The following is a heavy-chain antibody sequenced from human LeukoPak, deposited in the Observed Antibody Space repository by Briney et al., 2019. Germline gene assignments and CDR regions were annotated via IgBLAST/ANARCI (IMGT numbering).Heavy chain of an antibody. CDR1: GGSISSYY. D-gene: IGHD4-17*01. J-gene: IGHJ3*02. V-gene: IGHV4-59*08. Sequence: SETLSLTCTVSGGSISSYYWSWIRQPPGKGLEWIGYIYYSGSTNYNPSVKSRVTISVDTSKNQFSLKLSSVTAADTAVYYCARKIYGAVAFDIWGQGTMVTVSS. CDR2: IYYSGST. CDR3: ARKIYGAVAFDI.